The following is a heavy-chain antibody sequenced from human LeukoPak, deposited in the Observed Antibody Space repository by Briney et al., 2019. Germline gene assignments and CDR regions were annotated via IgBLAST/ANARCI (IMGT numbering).Heavy chain of an antibody. CDR3: ARTSGYYGSGSYYVDY. Sequence: ASVKVSCKASGYTFTSYDINWVRQAPGQGLEWVGVINPTGTSTLYAQNFQGRVTLTRDMSTTTDYMELRSLTSEDTAVYYCARTSGYYGSGSYYVDYWGQGTLVTVSS. D-gene: IGHD3-10*01. CDR2: INPTGTST. V-gene: IGHV1-46*01. CDR1: GYTFTSYD. J-gene: IGHJ4*02.